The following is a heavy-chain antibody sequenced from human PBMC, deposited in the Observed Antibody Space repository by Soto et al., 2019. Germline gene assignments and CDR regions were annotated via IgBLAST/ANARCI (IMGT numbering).Heavy chain of an antibody. CDR3: TKGDNDGWYWYFDL. Sequence: EVQLLESGGGLVQPGGSLRLSCAASGFTFSNYAMSWVRQAPGKGLEWVSAISGSGATTYYADSVKGRFTISRDNPKDTLYQQMNSLRDEDTALYYCTKGDNDGWYWYFDLWGRGTLVTVSS. CDR1: GFTFSNYA. V-gene: IGHV3-23*01. CDR2: ISGSGATT. D-gene: IGHD6-19*01. J-gene: IGHJ2*01.